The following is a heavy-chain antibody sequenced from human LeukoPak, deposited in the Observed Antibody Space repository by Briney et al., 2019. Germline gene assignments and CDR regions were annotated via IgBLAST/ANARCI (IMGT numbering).Heavy chain of an antibody. CDR2: MNSDGGDT. D-gene: IGHD3-22*01. Sequence: GGSLRLSGAASGFTFSSYWMHWVRQVPGKGLVWVSRMNSDGGDTNYADSVKGRFTISRDNAKNTVYLQMNTLRAEDTAVYYCAKFPNLQDSSGYYYFEFWGQGTLVTVSS. CDR1: GFTFSSYW. J-gene: IGHJ4*02. CDR3: AKFPNLQDSSGYYYFEF. V-gene: IGHV3-74*01.